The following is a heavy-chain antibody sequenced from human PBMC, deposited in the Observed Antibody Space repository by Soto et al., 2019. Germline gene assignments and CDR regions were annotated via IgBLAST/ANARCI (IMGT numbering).Heavy chain of an antibody. CDR3: AGSIAAAGIYWYFGL. D-gene: IGHD6-13*01. CDR2: IYYSGST. J-gene: IGHJ2*01. V-gene: IGHV4-59*08. Sequence: QVQVQESGPGLVKPSETLSLTCTVSGGSISDYYWSWIRQSPGKGLEWIGYIYYSGSTKYNPSLKSRVTLSVDTSKNQSSLKLNSVTAADTAVYYCAGSIAAAGIYWYFGLWGRGTLVTVSS. CDR1: GGSISDYY.